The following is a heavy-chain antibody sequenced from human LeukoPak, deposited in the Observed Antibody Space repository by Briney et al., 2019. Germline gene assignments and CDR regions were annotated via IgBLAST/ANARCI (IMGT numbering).Heavy chain of an antibody. J-gene: IGHJ4*02. D-gene: IGHD6-13*01. Sequence: SETLSLTCSVSGGSISSSSYYWGWIRQPPGKGLEWIGSMHYSGSTYYNPSLKSRVTISVDTSKNQFSLKLSSVTAADTAVYYCASTIAAAGNFDYWGQGTLVTVSS. CDR2: MHYSGST. V-gene: IGHV4-39*07. CDR3: ASTIAAAGNFDY. CDR1: GGSISSSSYY.